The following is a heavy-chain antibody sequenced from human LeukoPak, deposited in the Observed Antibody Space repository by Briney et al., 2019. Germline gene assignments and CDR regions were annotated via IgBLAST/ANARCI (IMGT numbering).Heavy chain of an antibody. V-gene: IGHV4-38-2*01. CDR1: GYSISSGYY. J-gene: IGHJ4*02. CDR2: IYHSGST. D-gene: IGHD1-26*01. Sequence: SETLSLTCAVSGYSISSGYYWGWIRQPPGKGLEWIGSIYHSGSTYYNPSLKSRVTISVDTSKNQFSLKLSSVTAADTAVYYCARIDSGRYSGLFDYWGQGTLVTVSS. CDR3: ARIDSGRYSGLFDY.